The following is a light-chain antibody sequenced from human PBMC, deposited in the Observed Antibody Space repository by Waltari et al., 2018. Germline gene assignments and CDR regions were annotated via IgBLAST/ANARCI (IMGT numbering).Light chain of an antibody. CDR1: KLEDKY. CDR3: QAWDSISDVV. Sequence: YELTQPPSVSVSPGQTVSITCSGGKLEDKYVCWYQQKTGQSPVVVMHQDSRRPSGVPERFSGSSAGNTATLTISGTQAMDEADYYCQAWDSISDVVFGGGTRLTVL. V-gene: IGLV3-1*01. J-gene: IGLJ2*01. CDR2: QDS.